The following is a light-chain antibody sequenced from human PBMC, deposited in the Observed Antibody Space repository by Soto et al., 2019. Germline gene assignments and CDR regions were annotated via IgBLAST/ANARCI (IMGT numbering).Light chain of an antibody. CDR1: ALPQKY. CDR3: YSTDSSDNHRV. Sequence: YELTQPPSVSVSPGQTARITCSGDALPQKYVCWYHQKSGQAPVLVIYDDSKRPSGIPERFSGSSSGTMATLTISGAQVEDEADYYCYSTDSSDNHRVFGGGTKVTVL. V-gene: IGLV3-10*01. J-gene: IGLJ2*01. CDR2: DDS.